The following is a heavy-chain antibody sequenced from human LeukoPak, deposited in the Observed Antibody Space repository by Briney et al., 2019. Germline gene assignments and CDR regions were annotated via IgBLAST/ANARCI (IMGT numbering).Heavy chain of an antibody. CDR1: GGSISSYY. CDR3: AREAREGHVFDI. D-gene: IGHD5-24*01. V-gene: IGHV4-4*07. CDR2: IYTSGST. Sequence: SETLSLTCTVSGGSISSYYWSWIRQPAGKGLERIGRIYTSGSTNYNPSLKSRVTISVDTSKNQFSLKLRSVTAADTAVYYCAREAREGHVFDIWGQGTMVTVSS. J-gene: IGHJ3*02.